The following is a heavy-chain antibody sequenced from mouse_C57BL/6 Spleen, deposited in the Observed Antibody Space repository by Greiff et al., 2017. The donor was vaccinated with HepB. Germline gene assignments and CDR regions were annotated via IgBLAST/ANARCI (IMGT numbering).Heavy chain of an antibody. CDR1: GYTFTSYW. D-gene: IGHD1-1*01. J-gene: IGHJ2*01. CDR3: ARSQFITTVVATGFDY. Sequence: QVQLQQPGAELVRPGSSVKLSCKASGYTFTSYWMDWVKQRPGEGLEWIGNIYPSDGETHYNQKFKDQATLTVDKSSSTAYMQLSSLTSEDSAVYYCARSQFITTVVATGFDYWGQGTTLTVSS. CDR2: IYPSDGET. V-gene: IGHV1-61*01.